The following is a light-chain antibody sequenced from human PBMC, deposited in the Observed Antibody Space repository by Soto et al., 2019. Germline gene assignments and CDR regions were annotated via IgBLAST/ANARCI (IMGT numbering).Light chain of an antibody. CDR3: QSYDSRLSGSV. J-gene: IGLJ1*01. V-gene: IGLV1-40*01. CDR1: SFNIGTGYD. Sequence: QSVLTQPPSVSGAPGQRVTISCTGSSFNIGTGYDVHWYQHLPGTAPKLLIYGNTNRPSGVPDRFSGSKSGTSASLAITGLQAEDEADYYCQSYDSRLSGSVFGTGTKLTVL. CDR2: GNT.